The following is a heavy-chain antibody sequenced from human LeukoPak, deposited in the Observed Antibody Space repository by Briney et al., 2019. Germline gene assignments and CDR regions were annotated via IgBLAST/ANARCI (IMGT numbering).Heavy chain of an antibody. D-gene: IGHD2-2*01. Sequence: SGGSLRLSCAVSGFTFSSYSMNWVRQAPGKGLEWVSSISSSSSYIYYADSVKGRFTISRDNAKNSLYLQMNSLRAEDTAVYYCARVRSGYDSYYYYYYMDVWGKGTTVTVSS. CDR3: ARVRSGYDSYYYYYYMDV. V-gene: IGHV3-21*01. CDR1: GFTFSSYS. CDR2: ISSSSSYI. J-gene: IGHJ6*03.